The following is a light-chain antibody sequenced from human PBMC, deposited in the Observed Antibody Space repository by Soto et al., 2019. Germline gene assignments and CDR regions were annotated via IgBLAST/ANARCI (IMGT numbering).Light chain of an antibody. CDR1: SSDVGGYDY. CDR2: EVT. Sequence: QSVLTQPPSASGSRGHSVTISCTGTSSDVGGYDYVSWYQQHPGKAPKLMIYEVTIRPSGVSDRFSGSKSGNTASLTVSGLQAEDEADYYCSSYTGGNPSYVFGTGTKVTVL. CDR3: SSYTGGNPSYV. J-gene: IGLJ1*01. V-gene: IGLV2-8*01.